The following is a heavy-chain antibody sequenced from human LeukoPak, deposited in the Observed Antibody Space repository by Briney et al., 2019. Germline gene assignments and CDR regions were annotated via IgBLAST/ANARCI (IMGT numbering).Heavy chain of an antibody. Sequence: PGGSLRLSCAASGFTFDDYAMHLVRQAPGKGLEWVSGISWNSGSIGYADSVKGRFTISRDNAKNSLYLQMNSLRAEDTALYYCAKAYYYDSSGYYLGYTFDYWGQGTLVTVSS. CDR1: GFTFDDYA. CDR3: AKAYYYDSSGYYLGYTFDY. CDR2: ISWNSGSI. D-gene: IGHD3-22*01. V-gene: IGHV3-9*01. J-gene: IGHJ4*02.